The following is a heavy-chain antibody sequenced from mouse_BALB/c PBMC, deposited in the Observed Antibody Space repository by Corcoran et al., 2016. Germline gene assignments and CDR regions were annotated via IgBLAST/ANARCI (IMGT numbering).Heavy chain of an antibody. J-gene: IGHJ4*01. V-gene: IGHV1-63*02. Sequence: QVQLQQSGAELVRPGTSVKMSCKAAGYTFTNYWIGWVKQRPGHDLEWIGDIYPGGGYTNYNEKFKGKATLTADTSSSTAYMQLSSLTSDDSAIYYCARSPSYYCSRVNYAMDYWGQGTSVTVSS. CDR3: ARSPSYYCSRVNYAMDY. CDR2: IYPGGGYT. D-gene: IGHD1-1*01. CDR1: GYTFTNYW.